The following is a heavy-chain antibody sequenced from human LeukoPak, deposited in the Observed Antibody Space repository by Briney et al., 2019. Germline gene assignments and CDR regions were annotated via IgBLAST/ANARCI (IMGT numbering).Heavy chain of an antibody. CDR3: AKNGLGAVVKTD. Sequence: ASVKVSCKASGYTFTSSAMNWVRQAPGQGLEWMGWINTNTGNPTYAQGFTGRIVFSLDTSVSTAYLQISSLKAEDSAVYYCAKNGLGAVVKTDWGQGTLVIVSS. CDR2: INTNTGNP. J-gene: IGHJ4*02. V-gene: IGHV7-4-1*02. CDR1: GYTFTSSA. D-gene: IGHD3-22*01.